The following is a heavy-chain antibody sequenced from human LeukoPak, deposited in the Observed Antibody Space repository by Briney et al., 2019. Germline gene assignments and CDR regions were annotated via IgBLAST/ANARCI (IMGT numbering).Heavy chain of an antibody. D-gene: IGHD2-15*01. CDR2: ISTSGST. V-gene: IGHV4-61*02. Sequence: SLSLTCSVASGSVAIGSYYWTWIRQPAWKGLEWIGRISTSGSTNYNPSLKSRVNMSLDTSKNQFSLKLNSLTAAATAVYYCARGAALAIDYWGQGALVTVSS. J-gene: IGHJ4*02. CDR1: SGSVAIGSYY. CDR3: ARGAALAIDY.